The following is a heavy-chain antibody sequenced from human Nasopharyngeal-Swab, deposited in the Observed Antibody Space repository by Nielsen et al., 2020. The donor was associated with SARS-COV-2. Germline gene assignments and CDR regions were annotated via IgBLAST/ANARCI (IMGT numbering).Heavy chain of an antibody. V-gene: IGHV3-33*01. CDR3: ARDFPFGGDVVY. CDR1: GFTFSSYG. Sequence: GESLKISCAASGFTFSSYGMHWVRQAPGKGLEWVAVIWYDGSNKYYADSAKGRFTISRDNSKNTLYLQMNSLRAEDTAVYYCARDFPFGGDVVYWGQGTLVTVSS. CDR2: IWYDGSNK. J-gene: IGHJ4*02. D-gene: IGHD3-10*01.